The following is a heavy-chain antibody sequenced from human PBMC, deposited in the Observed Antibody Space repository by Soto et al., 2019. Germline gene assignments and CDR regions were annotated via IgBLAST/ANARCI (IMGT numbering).Heavy chain of an antibody. CDR2: ISYSGHT. D-gene: IGHD3-10*01. J-gene: IGHJ5*02. CDR1: GVSVSSDTSY. CDR3: VRGGSHWFGP. Sequence: SETLSLTCTASGVSVSSDTSYGSRIRQPPGKGLAWIGYISYSGHTSYSPSLEGRATISADTSKNQIFLKLTSVTAADTALSSCVRGGSHWFGPWSQGVLVTVSS. V-gene: IGHV4-61*01.